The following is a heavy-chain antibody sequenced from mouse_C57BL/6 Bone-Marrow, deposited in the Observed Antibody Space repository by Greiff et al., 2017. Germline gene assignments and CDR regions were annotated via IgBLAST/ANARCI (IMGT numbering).Heavy chain of an antibody. CDR3: ALGSSGLSGCAY. CDR2: IDPSDSDT. J-gene: IGHJ3*01. D-gene: IGHD3-2*02. CDR1: GYTFTSSW. Sequence: QVQLQQPGPELVMPGASVKLSCKASGYTFTSSWMHWVKQRPGQGLEWIGGIDPSDSDTNYNRKFKGKATLTVDKSSSTAYMQLSSLTSEDSAVXCCALGSSGLSGCAYGGQGTLVTVSA. V-gene: IGHV1-69*01.